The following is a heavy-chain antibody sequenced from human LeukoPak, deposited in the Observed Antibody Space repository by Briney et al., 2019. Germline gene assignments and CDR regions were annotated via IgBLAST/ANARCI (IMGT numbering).Heavy chain of an antibody. V-gene: IGHV3-30-3*01. CDR1: GFTFSGFTFSSYA. CDR3: AKDENPRDYNYSGMDV. CDR2: VSNDDSIK. D-gene: IGHD2/OR15-2a*01. Sequence: PGGSLRLSCAASGFTFSGFTFSSYAMHWVRQAPGKGLEWAAVVSNDDSIKYYAESLKGRLTISRDNSKNTLYLQMNDLRHEDTAVYYCAKDENPRDYNYSGMDVWGQGTTVTDSS. J-gene: IGHJ6*02.